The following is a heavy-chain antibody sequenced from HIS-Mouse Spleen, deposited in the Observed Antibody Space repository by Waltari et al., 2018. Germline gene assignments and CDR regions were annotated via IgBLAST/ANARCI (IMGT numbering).Heavy chain of an antibody. D-gene: IGHD6-13*01. CDR3: AREIPYSSSWYDWYFDL. J-gene: IGHJ2*01. V-gene: IGHV4-39*07. Sequence: QLQLQESGPGLVKPSETLSLTCTVSGGSISSSSYYWGWIRQPPGKGLEWIGSVYYSGVTSYNPSLRSRVTISVDTSKNQFSLKLSSLTAADTAVYYCAREIPYSSSWYDWYFDLWGRGTLVTVSS. CDR2: VYYSGVT. CDR1: GGSISSSSYY.